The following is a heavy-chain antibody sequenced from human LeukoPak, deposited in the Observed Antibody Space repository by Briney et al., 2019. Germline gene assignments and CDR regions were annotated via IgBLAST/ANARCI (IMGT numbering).Heavy chain of an antibody. CDR2: ISGSGGST. J-gene: IGHJ2*01. V-gene: IGHV3-23*01. CDR3: ASIMVRGAAALYYWYFDL. Sequence: QPGGSLRLSCAASGFTFSSYAMSWVRQAPGKGLEWVSAISGSGGSTYYADSVKGRFTISRDNSKNTLYLQMNSLRSEDTAVYYCASIMVRGAAALYYWYFDLWGRGTLVTVSS. D-gene: IGHD3-10*01. CDR1: GFTFSSYA.